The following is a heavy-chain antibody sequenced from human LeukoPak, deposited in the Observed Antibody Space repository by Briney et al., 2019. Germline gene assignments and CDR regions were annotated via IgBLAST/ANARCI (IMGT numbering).Heavy chain of an antibody. CDR1: GYTFTSYA. D-gene: IGHD2-15*01. CDR3: ARDNSVDDIAWWFDP. CDR2: INTNTGNP. Sequence: VASVKVSCKASGYTFTSYAMNWVRQAPGQGLEWMGWINTNTGNPTYAQGFTGRFVFPLDTSVSTAYLQISSLKAEDTAVYYCARDNSVDDIAWWFDPWGQGTLVTVSS. V-gene: IGHV7-4-1*02. J-gene: IGHJ5*02.